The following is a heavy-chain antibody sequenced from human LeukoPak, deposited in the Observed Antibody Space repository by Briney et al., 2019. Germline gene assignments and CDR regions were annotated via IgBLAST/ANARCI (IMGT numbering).Heavy chain of an antibody. V-gene: IGHV3-48*03. CDR1: GFTFSSYE. CDR2: ISSSGSTT. J-gene: IGHJ4*02. D-gene: IGHD3-22*01. CDR3: ARDNYDSSGYYFD. Sequence: GGSLRLSCAASGFTFSSYEMNWVRQAPGKGLEWVSYISSSGSTTHYADSVKGRFTISRDNAKKSLYLQMNSLRAEDTAVYYCARDNYDSSGYYFDWGQGALVTVSS.